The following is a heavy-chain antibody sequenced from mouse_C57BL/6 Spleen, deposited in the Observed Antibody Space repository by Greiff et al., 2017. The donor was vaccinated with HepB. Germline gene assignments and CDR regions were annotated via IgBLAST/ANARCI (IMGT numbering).Heavy chain of an antibody. CDR3: ARRWLPPYWYFDV. Sequence: EVQGVESGGGLVKPGGSLKLSCAASGFTFSDYGMHWVRQAPEKGLEWVAYISRGSSTIYYADTVKGRFTISRDNAKNTLFLQMTSLRSEDTAMYYCARRWLPPYWYFDVWGTGTTVTVAS. D-gene: IGHD2-3*01. J-gene: IGHJ1*03. CDR2: ISRGSSTI. CDR1: GFTFSDYG. V-gene: IGHV5-17*01.